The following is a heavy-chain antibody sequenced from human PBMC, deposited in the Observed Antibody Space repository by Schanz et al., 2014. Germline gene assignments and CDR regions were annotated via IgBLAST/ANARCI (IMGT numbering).Heavy chain of an antibody. CDR1: GFTFSSYA. J-gene: IGHJ4*02. CDR2: ISGGGGTT. D-gene: IGHD3-10*01. CDR3: ARIGGSVFDY. V-gene: IGHV3-23*04. Sequence: EVHLVESGGGLVQPGGSLRLSCAASGFTFSSYAMSWVRQAPGKGLEWVSAISGGGGTTYYADSVKGRFTISRDNSKNSLYLQMNSLRAEDTAVYYCARIGGSVFDYWAQGTLVTVSS.